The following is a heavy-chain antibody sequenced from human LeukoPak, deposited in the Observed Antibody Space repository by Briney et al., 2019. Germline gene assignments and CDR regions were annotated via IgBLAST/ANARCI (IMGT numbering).Heavy chain of an antibody. CDR3: AKYYV. J-gene: IGHJ3*01. CDR2: ISTDGSTT. D-gene: IGHD2/OR15-2a*01. V-gene: IGHV3-74*01. Sequence: GGSLRLSCAASGFTFSSDWMHWVRQAPGKGLVWVSRISTDGSTTYSADSVKGRFTISRDNSKNTLYLQMNSLRAEDTAVYYCAKYYVWGQGTMVTVSS. CDR1: GFTFSSDW.